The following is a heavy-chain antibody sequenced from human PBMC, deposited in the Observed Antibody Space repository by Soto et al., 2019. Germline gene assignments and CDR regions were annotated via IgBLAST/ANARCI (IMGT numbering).Heavy chain of an antibody. CDR2: IKQDGIEK. J-gene: IGHJ6*03. D-gene: IGHD6-13*01. CDR1: GFTFSSYW. V-gene: IGHV3-7*03. Sequence: GGSLRLSCAASGFTFSSYWMSWVRQAPGKGLECVANIKQDGIEKYYVDSVKGRFTISRDNAKNSLYLQMNSLRAEDTAVYYCARDQYGYSSSWSYYYYYMDVWGKGTTVTVSS. CDR3: ARDQYGYSSSWSYYYYYMDV.